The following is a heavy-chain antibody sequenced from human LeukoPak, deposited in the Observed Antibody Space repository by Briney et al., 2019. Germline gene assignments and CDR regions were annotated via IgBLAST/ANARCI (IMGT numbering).Heavy chain of an antibody. D-gene: IGHD2-21*01. CDR1: GFTFRSYA. J-gene: IGHJ4*02. CDR3: ADFAATGDGY. Sequence: GGSLRLSCAASGFTFRSYAMSWVRQAPGKGLEWVSAITSSGNTTYYADSVKGRFTISRDNSRDTLYLQMNSLRAEDTAVYYCADFAATGDGYWGQGTLVTVSS. V-gene: IGHV3-23*01. CDR2: ITSSGNTT.